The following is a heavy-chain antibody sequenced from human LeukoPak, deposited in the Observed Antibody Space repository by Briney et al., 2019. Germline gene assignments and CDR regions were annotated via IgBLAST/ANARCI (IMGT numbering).Heavy chain of an antibody. CDR3: AKALGSSGWFPPYYYYMGV. Sequence: GGSLRLSCAASGFTFSSYAMSWVRQAPGKGLEWVSAISGSGGSTYYADSVKGRFTISRDNSKNTLYLQMNSLRAEDTAVYYCAKALGSSGWFPPYYYYMGVWGKGTTVTVSS. V-gene: IGHV3-23*01. D-gene: IGHD6-19*01. CDR1: GFTFSSYA. CDR2: ISGSGGST. J-gene: IGHJ6*03.